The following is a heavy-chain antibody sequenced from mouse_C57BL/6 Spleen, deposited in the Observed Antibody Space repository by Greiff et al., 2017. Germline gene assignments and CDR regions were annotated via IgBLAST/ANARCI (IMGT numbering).Heavy chain of an antibody. CDR3: ARLSSGNYFDY. J-gene: IGHJ2*01. CDR1: GFTFSSYA. D-gene: IGHD6-1*01. V-gene: IGHV5-4*01. CDR2: ISDGGSYT. Sequence: EVQVVESGGGLVKPGGSLKLSCAASGFTFSSYAMSWVRQTPEKRLEWVATISDGGSYTYYPDNVKGRFTISRDNAKNNLYLQMSHLKSEDTAMYYCARLSSGNYFDYWGQGTTLTVSS.